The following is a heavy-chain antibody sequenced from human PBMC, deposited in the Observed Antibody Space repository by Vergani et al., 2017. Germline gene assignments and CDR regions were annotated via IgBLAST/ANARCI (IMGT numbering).Heavy chain of an antibody. V-gene: IGHV1-18*04. CDR3: AREGIVVVDQGYYYYGMDV. J-gene: IGHJ6*02. D-gene: IGHD2-15*01. CDR1: GYTFTSYG. CDR2: ISAYNGNT. Sequence: VQLVQSGAEVKKPGASVKVSCKASGYTFTSYGISWVRQAPGQGLEWMGWISAYNGNTNYAQKLQGRVTMTTDTSTSTAYMELRSLRSDDAAVYYGAREGIVVVDQGYYYYGMDVWGQGTTVTVSS.